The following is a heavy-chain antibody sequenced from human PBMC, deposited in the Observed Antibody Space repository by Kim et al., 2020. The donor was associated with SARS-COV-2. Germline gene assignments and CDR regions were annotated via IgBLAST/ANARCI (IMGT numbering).Heavy chain of an antibody. CDR3: ARHRDLEIGAFDV. D-gene: IGHD1-1*01. Sequence: SQTLSLTCVISGDSVSIYSSAWNWIRQSPSRGLEWLGRTYFRSRWYYDYAISLKGRINIYADTSENQFSLQLTSVTPEDTAVYFCARHRDLEIGAFDVWGQGTKVTVS. V-gene: IGHV6-1*01. CDR2: TYFRSRWYY. CDR1: GDSVSIYSSA. J-gene: IGHJ3*01.